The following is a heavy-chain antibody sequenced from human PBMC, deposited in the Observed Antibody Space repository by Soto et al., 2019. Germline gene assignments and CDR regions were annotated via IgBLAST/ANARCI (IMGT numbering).Heavy chain of an antibody. Sequence: QVQLVESGGGVVQPGRSLRLSCAASGFTFSSYGMHWVRQAPGKGLEWVAVIWYDGSNKYYADSVKGRFTISRDNSKNXLXPQMNSLRAEDTAVYYCARMVAYGDTPVYYYYGMDVWGQGTTVTVSS. V-gene: IGHV3-33*01. D-gene: IGHD2-15*01. CDR3: ARMVAYGDTPVYYYYGMDV. CDR2: IWYDGSNK. CDR1: GFTFSSYG. J-gene: IGHJ6*02.